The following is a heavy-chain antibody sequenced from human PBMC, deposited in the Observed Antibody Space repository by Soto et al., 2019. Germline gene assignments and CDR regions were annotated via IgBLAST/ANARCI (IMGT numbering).Heavy chain of an antibody. Sequence: SETLSLTCTVSGGSISSGGYYWSWIRQHPGKGLEWIGYIYYSGSTYYNPSLKSRVTISVDTSKNQFSLKLSSVTAADTAVYYCARARGPWGPDIVVVPAAIGLSYFDYWGQGTLVTIS. J-gene: IGHJ4*02. D-gene: IGHD2-2*02. CDR1: GGSISSGGYY. CDR2: IYYSGST. CDR3: ARARGPWGPDIVVVPAAIGLSYFDY. V-gene: IGHV4-31*03.